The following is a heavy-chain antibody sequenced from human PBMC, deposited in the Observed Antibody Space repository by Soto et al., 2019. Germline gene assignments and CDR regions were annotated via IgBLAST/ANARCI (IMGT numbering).Heavy chain of an antibody. D-gene: IGHD6-13*01. V-gene: IGHV2-5*02. CDR3: AHSRGSNTWSPRPCDP. CDR1: GFSLSTSGVG. CDR2: IYWDDDK. Sequence: QMTLKECGPTLVKPTQTLTLTCTFSGFSLSTSGVGVGWIRQPPGKALEWLALIYWDDDKRYSPSLKSRLTITKDTSKNQVVLTMPNMDPVDTATYFCAHSRGSNTWSPRPCDPWGQGTLVTVSS. J-gene: IGHJ5*02.